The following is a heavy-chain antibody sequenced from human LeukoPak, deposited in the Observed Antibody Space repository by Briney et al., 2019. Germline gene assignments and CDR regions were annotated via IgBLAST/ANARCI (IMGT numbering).Heavy chain of an antibody. D-gene: IGHD2-2*01. V-gene: IGHV3-30*03. J-gene: IGHJ3*02. CDR3: ATTSDAFDI. CDR2: ISYDGSNK. Sequence: GGSLRLSCAASGFTFSSYGMHWVRQAPGKGLEWVAVISYDGSNKYYAGSVKGRFTISRDNSKNTLYLQMNSLRAEDTAVYYCATTSDAFDIWGQGTMVTVSS. CDR1: GFTFSSYG.